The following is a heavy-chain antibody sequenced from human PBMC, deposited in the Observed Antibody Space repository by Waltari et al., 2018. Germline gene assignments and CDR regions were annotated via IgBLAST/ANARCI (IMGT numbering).Heavy chain of an antibody. D-gene: IGHD6-19*01. J-gene: IGHJ4*02. CDR2: ISWNSGSI. V-gene: IGHV3-9*01. Sequence: LEWVSGISWNSGSIGYADSVKGRFTISRDNAKNSLYLQMNSLRAEDTALYYCAEDISGQWLVLDYWGQGTLVTVSS. CDR3: AEDISGQWLVLDY.